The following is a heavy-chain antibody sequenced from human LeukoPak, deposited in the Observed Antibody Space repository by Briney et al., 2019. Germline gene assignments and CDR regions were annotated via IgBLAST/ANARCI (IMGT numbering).Heavy chain of an antibody. CDR3: ARSRVTMTYYYMDV. D-gene: IGHD4-17*01. J-gene: IGHJ6*03. Sequence: GGSLRLSCAASGFTFSSHNMNWVRQTPGKGLEWVSFISSSTSTIYYADAVKGRFTISRDNAKNSLYLQLNSLRDEDTAVYYCARSRVTMTYYYMDVWGKGTPVIVSS. V-gene: IGHV3-48*02. CDR1: GFTFSSHN. CDR2: ISSSTSTI.